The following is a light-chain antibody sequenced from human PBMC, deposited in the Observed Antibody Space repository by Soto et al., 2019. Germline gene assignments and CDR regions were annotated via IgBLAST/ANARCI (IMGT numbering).Light chain of an antibody. J-gene: IGKJ2*01. V-gene: IGKV3-20*01. CDR3: QQFGNSPYT. Sequence: EIVLTQSPGTLSLSPGERATLSCRASQSVSSSYLAWYQQKPGQTPRLLIYGASSRATGIPDRFSGSGSGTDFTLTISRLEPEYFAVYYCQQFGNSPYTFGQGTKLDIK. CDR1: QSVSSSY. CDR2: GAS.